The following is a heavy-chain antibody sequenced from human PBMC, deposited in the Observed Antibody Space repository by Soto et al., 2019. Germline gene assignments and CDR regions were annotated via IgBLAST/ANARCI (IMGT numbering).Heavy chain of an antibody. D-gene: IGHD3-10*01. CDR1: GGSISSVSYS. Sequence: YETLSLTCTVSGGSISSVSYSWGWIRQSPEKGLEWIASISYSGGTYYNPTLKSRLIISVDTSKSQFSLKLSSVTAADTAVYYCARATLLRITLVRGLPYYYSKDAWGQGTTVT. CDR2: ISYSGGT. J-gene: IGHJ6*02. V-gene: IGHV4-39*01. CDR3: ARATLLRITLVRGLPYYYSKDA.